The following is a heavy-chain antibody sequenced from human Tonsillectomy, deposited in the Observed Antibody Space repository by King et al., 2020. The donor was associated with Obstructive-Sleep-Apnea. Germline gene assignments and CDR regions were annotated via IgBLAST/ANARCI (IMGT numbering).Heavy chain of an antibody. CDR3: ARDRLRLFCGGDCYSGFGY. J-gene: IGHJ4*02. Sequence: VQLVQSGAEVKKPGASVKVSCKASGYTFTSYGISWVRQAPGQGLEWMGWISAYNGNTNYAQKLQGRVTMTTDTSTSTAYMELRSLRSDDTAVYYCARDRLRLFCGGDCYSGFGYWGQGTLVTVSS. CDR1: GYTFTSYG. D-gene: IGHD2-21*02. V-gene: IGHV1-18*01. CDR2: ISAYNGNT.